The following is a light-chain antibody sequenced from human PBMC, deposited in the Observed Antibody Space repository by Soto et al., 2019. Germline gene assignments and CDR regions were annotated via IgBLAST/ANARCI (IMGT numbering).Light chain of an antibody. J-gene: IGLJ1*01. CDR3: CSYAGSDVFV. CDR1: NLDIGNYNI. V-gene: IGLV2-23*02. CDR2: EVT. Sequence: QSALTQPASVSGSHGQSITISCSGTNLDIGNYNIVSWYQQHPDKAPKLIIYEVTKRPSGVSNRFSGSKSGTTASLTISGRQAEDEGDYDCCSYAGSDVFVFGTVTKVTVL.